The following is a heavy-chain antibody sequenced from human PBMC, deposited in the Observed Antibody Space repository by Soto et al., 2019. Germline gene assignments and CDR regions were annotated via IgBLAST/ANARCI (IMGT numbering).Heavy chain of an antibody. CDR2: IYPGDSDT. J-gene: IGHJ3*02. CDR1: GYSFTSYW. V-gene: IGHV5-51*01. CDR3: ARHVIVGATHDAFDI. D-gene: IGHD1-26*01. Sequence: PGESLKISCKGSGYSFTSYWIGWVRQMPGKGLEWMGIIYPGDSDTRYSPSFQGQVTISADKSISTAHLQWSSLKASDTAMYYCARHVIVGATHDAFDIWGQGTMVTVSS.